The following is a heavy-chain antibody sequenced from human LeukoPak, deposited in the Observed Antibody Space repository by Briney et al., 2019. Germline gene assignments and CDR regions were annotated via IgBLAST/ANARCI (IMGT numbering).Heavy chain of an antibody. CDR2: ITSSTYI. CDR3: AKGALLRFLEWLPFYYFDY. V-gene: IGHV3-21*04. CDR1: GFAFSSYS. J-gene: IGHJ4*02. Sequence: GGSLRLSCAASGFAFSSYSMNWVRQAPGKGLEWVSSITSSTYIYYADSVKGRFTISRDNSKNTLYLQMNSLRAEDTAVYYCAKGALLRFLEWLPFYYFDYWGQGTLVTVSS. D-gene: IGHD3-3*01.